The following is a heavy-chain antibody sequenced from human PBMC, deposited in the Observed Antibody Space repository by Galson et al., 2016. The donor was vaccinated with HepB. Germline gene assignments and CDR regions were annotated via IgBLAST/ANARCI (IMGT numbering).Heavy chain of an antibody. Sequence: TLSLTCSVSGGSITDANVHWTWIRHHPRKGLEWLGHIFYTGTTYHNPSLKSRVFISVDTAKNQSSLRVTSVNVADTGIYYCARGTSLGGIDSWGQGTLVTVSS. J-gene: IGHJ5*01. V-gene: IGHV4-31*03. D-gene: IGHD3-16*01. CDR3: ARGTSLGGIDS. CDR1: GGSITDANVH. CDR2: IFYTGTT.